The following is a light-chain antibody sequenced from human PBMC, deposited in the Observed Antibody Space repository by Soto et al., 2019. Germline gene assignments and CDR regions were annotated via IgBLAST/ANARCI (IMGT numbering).Light chain of an antibody. V-gene: IGKV3-11*01. Sequence: EFVLTQSPDTLSFSPGERVTLSCRASQSVGSYLAWYQQKPGQAPRLLIYDASNRATGIPARFSGSGSGTDFTLTISSLEPEDVAVYYCQHRGEWRPGATFGGGTKVEIK. CDR2: DAS. J-gene: IGKJ4*01. CDR1: QSVGSY. CDR3: QHRGEWRPGAT.